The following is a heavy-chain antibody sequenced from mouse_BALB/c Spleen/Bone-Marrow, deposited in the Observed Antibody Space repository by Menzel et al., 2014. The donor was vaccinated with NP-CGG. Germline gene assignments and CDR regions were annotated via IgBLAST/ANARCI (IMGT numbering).Heavy chain of an antibody. CDR1: GFSLTSYG. Sequence: VKLMESGPGLVSPSQSLSITCTVSGFSLTSYGVHWVRQPPGKGLEWLGVIWAGGSTNYNSALMSRLSISKDNSKSXVFLKMNSLQTDDSAMYYCAGVIRYESYFDYWGQGTTLTVSS. V-gene: IGHV2-9*02. D-gene: IGHD2-14*01. CDR2: IWAGGST. CDR3: AGVIRYESYFDY. J-gene: IGHJ2*01.